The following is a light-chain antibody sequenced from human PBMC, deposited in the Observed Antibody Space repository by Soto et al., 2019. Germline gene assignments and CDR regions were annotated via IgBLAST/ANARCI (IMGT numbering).Light chain of an antibody. Sequence: EVLLTQSPGTLSLSPGASATLSCRASQGVPTTYVAWYQQRPGQAPRILIYDASYRAAGTPGRYSGSVSGTYFTLSINRLEPEDFAVYYCQHYGGSPGSFGQGTKVEIK. CDR2: DAS. J-gene: IGKJ1*01. CDR1: QGVPTTY. CDR3: QHYGGSPGS. V-gene: IGKV3-20*01.